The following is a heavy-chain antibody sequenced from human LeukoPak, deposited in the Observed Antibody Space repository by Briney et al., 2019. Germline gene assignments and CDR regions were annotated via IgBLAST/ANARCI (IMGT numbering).Heavy chain of an antibody. CDR2: ISGSGGST. V-gene: IGHV3-23*01. CDR1: GFTFSSYA. D-gene: IGHD2/OR15-2a*01. Sequence: GGSLRLSCAASGFTFSSYAMSWVRQAPGKGLEWVSAISGSGGSTYYADSVKGRVTISRDNPKNTLYLQMNSLRAEDTAVYYCASSRDYYYYYYMDVWGKGTTVTVSS. J-gene: IGHJ6*03. CDR3: ASSRDYYYYYYMDV.